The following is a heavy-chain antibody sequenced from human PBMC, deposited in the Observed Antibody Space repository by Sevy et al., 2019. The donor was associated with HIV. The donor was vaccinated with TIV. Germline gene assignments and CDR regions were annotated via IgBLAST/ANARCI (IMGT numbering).Heavy chain of an antibody. CDR1: GFAFYDYS. V-gene: IGHV3-23*01. J-gene: IGHJ4*02. D-gene: IGHD2-8*01. CDR3: AREGCTRPHDY. Sequence: GSLRLSCAASGFAFYDYSMSWIRQAPGKGLEWVATLSFGCGKINYADSVKGRFTISRDNSKNSFYLQMDNLRVEDTALYYCAREGCTRPHDYWGQGTRVTVSS. CDR2: LSFGCGKI.